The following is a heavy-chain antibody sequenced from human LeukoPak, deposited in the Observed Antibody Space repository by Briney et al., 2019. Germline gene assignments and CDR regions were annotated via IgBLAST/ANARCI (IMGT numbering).Heavy chain of an antibody. CDR2: IGTAGDT. CDR3: ARGYGDPYAFDI. J-gene: IGHJ3*02. D-gene: IGHD4-17*01. Sequence: PGGSLRLSCAASGFTFSSYDMHWVRHATGKGLEWVSAIGTAGDTYYPGSVKGRFTISRENAKNSLYLQMNSLRAGDTAVYYCARGYGDPYAFDIWGQGTMVTVSS. V-gene: IGHV3-13*01. CDR1: GFTFSSYD.